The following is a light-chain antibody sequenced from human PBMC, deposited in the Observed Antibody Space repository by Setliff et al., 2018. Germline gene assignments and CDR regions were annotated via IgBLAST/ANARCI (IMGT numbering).Light chain of an antibody. V-gene: IGLV2-8*01. Sequence: LTQPPSASGSPGQSVTISCTGTSSDVGGYNYVSWYQQHPGKAPKLMIYEVSXXXSGVPXXXXXXXXXXXXXLTVSGLQAEDEADYYCSSYAGSNTPYVFGTGTKVTVL. CDR1: SSDVGGYNY. CDR3: SSYAGSNTPYV. J-gene: IGLJ1*01. CDR2: EVS.